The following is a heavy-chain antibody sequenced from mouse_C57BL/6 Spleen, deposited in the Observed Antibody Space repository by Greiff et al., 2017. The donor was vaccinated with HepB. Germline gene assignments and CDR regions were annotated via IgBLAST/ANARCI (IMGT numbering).Heavy chain of an antibody. CDR3: ARKNYYGLYWYFDV. D-gene: IGHD1-2*01. CDR1: GYTFTSYW. Sequence: QVQLQQPGAELVKPGASVKMSCKASGYTFTSYWITWVKQRPGQGLEWIGDIYPGSGSTNYNEKFKSKATLTVDTSSSTAYMQLSSLTSEDSAVYYCARKNYYGLYWYFDVWGTGTTVTVSS. V-gene: IGHV1-55*01. J-gene: IGHJ1*03. CDR2: IYPGSGST.